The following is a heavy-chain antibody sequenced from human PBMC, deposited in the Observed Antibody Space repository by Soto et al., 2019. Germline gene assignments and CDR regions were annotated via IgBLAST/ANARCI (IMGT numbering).Heavy chain of an antibody. CDR2: ISSSSSTI. V-gene: IGHV3-48*02. Sequence: EVQLVESGGGLVQPGGSLRLSCAASGFTFRSYSMNWVRQAPGKGLEWVSYISSSSSTIYYADSVKGRFTISRDNAKNSLYLQMISLRDEDTAVYYCASEYDYGDLNYYYYGMDVWGQGTTVTVSS. J-gene: IGHJ6*02. CDR3: ASEYDYGDLNYYYYGMDV. CDR1: GFTFRSYS. D-gene: IGHD4-17*01.